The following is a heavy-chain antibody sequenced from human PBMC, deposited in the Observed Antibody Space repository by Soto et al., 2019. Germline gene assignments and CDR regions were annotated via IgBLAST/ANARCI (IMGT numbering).Heavy chain of an antibody. V-gene: IGHV3-23*01. D-gene: IGHD1-1*01. CDR2: ISGSGGST. CDR3: AKQQGPGTPYYYAMDV. CDR1: GFTFSSYA. Sequence: GSLRLSCAASGFTFSSYAMSWVRQAPGKGLEWVSAISGSGGSTYYADSVKGRFTISRDNSKNTLYLQMNSLRAEDTAVYYCAKQQGPGTPYYYAMDVWGQGTTVTVSS. J-gene: IGHJ6*02.